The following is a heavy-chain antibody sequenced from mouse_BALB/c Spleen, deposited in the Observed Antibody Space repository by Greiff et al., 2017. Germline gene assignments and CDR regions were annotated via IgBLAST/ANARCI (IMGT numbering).Heavy chain of an antibody. Sequence: VQLQQSGPGLVKPSQSLSLTCTVTGYSITSDYAWNWIRQFPGNKLEWMGYISYSGSTSYNPSLKSRISITRDTSKNQFFLQLNSVTTEDTATYYCARNYGNYVAYWGQGTLVTVSA. CDR3: ARNYGNYVAY. CDR2: ISYSGST. CDR1: GYSITSDYA. D-gene: IGHD2-1*01. J-gene: IGHJ3*01. V-gene: IGHV3-2*02.